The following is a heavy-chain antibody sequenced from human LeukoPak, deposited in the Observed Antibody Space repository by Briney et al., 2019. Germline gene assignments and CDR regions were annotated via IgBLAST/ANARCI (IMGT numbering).Heavy chain of an antibody. Sequence: GGSLRLSCAASGFTFDDYAMHWVRQAPGKGLEWVSGISWNSGSIGYADSVKGRFTISRDNAKNSQYLQMNSLRAEDTALYYCAKQHYDSSGYHYPVDYWGQGTLVTVSS. V-gene: IGHV3-9*01. CDR1: GFTFDDYA. J-gene: IGHJ4*02. CDR2: ISWNSGSI. D-gene: IGHD3-22*01. CDR3: AKQHYDSSGYHYPVDY.